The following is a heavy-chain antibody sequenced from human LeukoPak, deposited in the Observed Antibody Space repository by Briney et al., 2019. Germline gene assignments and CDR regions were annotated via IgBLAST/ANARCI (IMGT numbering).Heavy chain of an antibody. D-gene: IGHD4-23*01. CDR3: ARVGHYGGNPRWIFDY. CDR2: ISSSGSTI. CDR1: GFTFSNYE. J-gene: IGHJ4*02. V-gene: IGHV3-48*03. Sequence: GGSLRLSCAASGFTFSNYEMNWVRQAPGKGLEWVSYISSSGSTIYYADSVKGRFTISRDNAKNSLYLQMNSLRAEDTAVYYCARVGHYGGNPRWIFDYWGQGTLVTVSS.